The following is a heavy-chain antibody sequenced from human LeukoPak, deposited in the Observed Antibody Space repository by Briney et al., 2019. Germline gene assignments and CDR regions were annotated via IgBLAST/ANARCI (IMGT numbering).Heavy chain of an antibody. CDR2: ISGSGGST. CDR3: VRDRGTYRPIDY. J-gene: IGHJ4*02. Sequence: GGSLRLSCAASGFTFSSYAMSWVRQAPGKGLEWVSAISGSGGSTYYADSVKGRFTISRDNAQNSLYLQMNSLRVEDTAIYYCVRDRGTYRPIDYWGQGTLVTVSS. CDR1: GFTFSSYA. D-gene: IGHD1-26*01. V-gene: IGHV3-23*01.